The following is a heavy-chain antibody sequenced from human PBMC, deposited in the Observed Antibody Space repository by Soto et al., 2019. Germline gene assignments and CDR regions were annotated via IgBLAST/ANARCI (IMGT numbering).Heavy chain of an antibody. CDR1: VGSFSGCY. V-gene: IGHV4-34*01. CDR2: INHSGST. J-gene: IGHJ6*02. Sequence: PSETLSLTCAVYVGSFSGCYWSLIRQPPGKGLEWIGEINHSGSTNYNPSLKSRVTISVDTSKNQFSLKLRSVTAADTAVYYCARGRAGIVVVTAAIGGMEVWGQGTTVTVSS. CDR3: ARGRAGIVVVTAAIGGMEV. D-gene: IGHD2-2*02.